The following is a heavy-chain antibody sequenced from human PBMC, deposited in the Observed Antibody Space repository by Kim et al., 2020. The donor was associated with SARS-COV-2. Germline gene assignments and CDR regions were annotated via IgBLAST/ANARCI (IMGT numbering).Heavy chain of an antibody. CDR2: TRNKANSYTT. CDR3: ARGTTGYGRPQYFDY. CDR1: GFTFSDHY. J-gene: IGHJ4*02. D-gene: IGHD4-17*01. Sequence: GGSLRLSCAASGFTFSDHYMDWVRQAPGKGLEWVGRTRNKANSYTTEYAASVKGRFTISRDDSKNSLYLQRNSLKTEDTAVYYCARGTTGYGRPQYFDYRGQGTLVTVSS. V-gene: IGHV3-72*01.